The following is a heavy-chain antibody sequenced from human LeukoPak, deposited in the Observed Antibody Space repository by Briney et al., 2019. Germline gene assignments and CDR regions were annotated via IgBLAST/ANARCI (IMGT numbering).Heavy chain of an antibody. V-gene: IGHV1-46*01. CDR2: INPNGGRT. Sequence: ASVKVSCKTSGYTFTSNYIHWVRQAPGQGLEWMGVINPNGGRTSYAQKFQGRVTMTRDMSTSTVYMELSSLRSEDTAVYYCARDPKDDSSGYYYFDYWGQGTLVTASS. CDR1: GYTFTSNY. CDR3: ARDPKDDSSGYYYFDY. J-gene: IGHJ4*02. D-gene: IGHD3-22*01.